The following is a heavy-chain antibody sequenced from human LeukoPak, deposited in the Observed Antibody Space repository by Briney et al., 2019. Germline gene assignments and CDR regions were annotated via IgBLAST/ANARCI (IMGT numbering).Heavy chain of an antibody. V-gene: IGHV1-69*05. CDR2: FIPSFGAT. CDR3: ARNGIAAAGTLAY. J-gene: IGHJ4*02. D-gene: IGHD6-13*01. Sequence: SVKVSCKASGGTFSSYAISWVRQAPEQGLEWMGGFIPSFGATNYGQKFQGRVTITTDGSASTAYMELSSLRSEDTAVYYCARNGIAAAGTLAYWGQGTLVTVSS. CDR1: GGTFSSYA.